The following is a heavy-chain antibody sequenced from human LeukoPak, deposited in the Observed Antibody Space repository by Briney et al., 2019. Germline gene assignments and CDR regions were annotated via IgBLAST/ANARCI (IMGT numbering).Heavy chain of an antibody. D-gene: IGHD6-13*01. V-gene: IGHV4-4*02. CDR3: ARFPISWYHEVDY. CDR1: GFTFSSYW. Sequence: PGGSLRLSCAASGFTFSSYWMSWVRQAPGKGLEWIGEIYHSGSTNYNPSLKSRVTISVDKSKNQFSLKLSSVTAADTAVYYCARFPISWYHEVDYWGQGTLVTVSS. CDR2: IYHSGST. J-gene: IGHJ4*02.